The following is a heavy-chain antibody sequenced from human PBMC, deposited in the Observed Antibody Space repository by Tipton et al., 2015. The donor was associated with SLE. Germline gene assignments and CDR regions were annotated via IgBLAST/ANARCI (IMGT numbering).Heavy chain of an antibody. V-gene: IGHV4-59*01. CDR1: GGSISKFY. CDR2: ISTIGSS. CDR3: GRGKDF. Sequence: LRLSCTVSGGSISKFYWSWIRQPPGKALEWIGDISTIGSSNYNPSLKSRVTISIDMSKNQFSLKLSSVTAADTAVYYCGRGKDFWGQGTLVTVSS. J-gene: IGHJ4*02.